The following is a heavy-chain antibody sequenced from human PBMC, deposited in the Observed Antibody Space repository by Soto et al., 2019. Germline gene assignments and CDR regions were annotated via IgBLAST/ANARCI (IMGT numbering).Heavy chain of an antibody. CDR1: GGSISSYY. CDR3: ARDGSTVTPYYYGMDV. D-gene: IGHD4-17*01. V-gene: IGHV4-59*01. CDR2: IYYSGST. J-gene: IGHJ6*02. Sequence: PSETLSLTCTVSGGSISSYYWSWIRQPPGKGLEWIGYIYYSGSTNYNPSLKSRVTISVDTSKNQFSLKLSSVTAADTAVYYCARDGSTVTPYYYGMDVWRQGTTVTVSS.